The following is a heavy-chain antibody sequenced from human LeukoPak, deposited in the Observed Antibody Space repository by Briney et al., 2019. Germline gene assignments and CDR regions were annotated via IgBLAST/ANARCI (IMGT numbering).Heavy chain of an antibody. CDR1: GGSISSSGYY. Sequence: SETLSLTCTVSGGSISSSGYYWGWVRQPPGKGLEGIGTIFYAGNTYYNPSLKSRVTMSVDTSKNQFSLKLTSVTPADTAVYYCARRSVDIVATIVDYWGQGTLVAVSS. CDR3: ARRSVDIVATIVDY. J-gene: IGHJ4*02. CDR2: IFYAGNT. D-gene: IGHD5-12*01. V-gene: IGHV4-39*01.